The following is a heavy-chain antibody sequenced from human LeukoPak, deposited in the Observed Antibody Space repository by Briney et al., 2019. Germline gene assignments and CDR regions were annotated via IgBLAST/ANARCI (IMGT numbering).Heavy chain of an antibody. CDR1: GFTFSSYA. D-gene: IGHD3-22*01. Sequence: PGGSLRLSCAASGFTFSSYAMSWVRQAPGKGLEWVSAISGSGGSTYYTDSVKGRFTISRDNSKNTLYLQMNSLRAEDTAVYFCAKDAVESFCDSSGYYYGVGFDYWGQGTLVSVSS. CDR3: AKDAVESFCDSSGYYYGVGFDY. J-gene: IGHJ4*02. V-gene: IGHV3-23*01. CDR2: ISGSGGST.